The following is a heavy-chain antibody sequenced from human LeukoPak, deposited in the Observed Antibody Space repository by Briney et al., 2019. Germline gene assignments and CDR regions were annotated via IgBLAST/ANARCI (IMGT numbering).Heavy chain of an antibody. CDR2: IWYDGSNK. CDR1: GFTFSSYG. CDR3: ARDKIRYYYYGMDV. V-gene: IGHV3-33*01. J-gene: IGHJ6*02. Sequence: GGSLRLSCAASGFTFSSYGMHWVRQAPGKGLEWVAVIWYDGSNKYYADSVKGRFTISRDNSKNTLYLQMNSLRAEDTAVYYCARDKIRYYYYGMDVWGQGTMVTVSS. D-gene: IGHD3-16*01.